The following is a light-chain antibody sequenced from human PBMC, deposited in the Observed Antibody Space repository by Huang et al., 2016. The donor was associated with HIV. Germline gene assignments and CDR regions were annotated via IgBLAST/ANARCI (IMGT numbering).Light chain of an antibody. J-gene: IGKJ2*01. CDR2: GAS. CDR3: QQYDSSPMYT. CDR1: QSVSSTF. V-gene: IGKV3-20*01. Sequence: EIVLTQSPGTLSLSPGERATLSCRASQSVSSTFLAWYQQKPGQAPRLLIYGASNRATGIPDRFSGSGSGTDFTLTINRLEPEDFAVYHCQQYDSSPMYTFGQGTKLEIK.